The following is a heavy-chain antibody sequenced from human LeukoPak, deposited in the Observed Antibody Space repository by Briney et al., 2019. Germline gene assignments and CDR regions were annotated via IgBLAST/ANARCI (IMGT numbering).Heavy chain of an antibody. J-gene: IGHJ3*02. CDR3: ARRSVVVVPAAISSAFDI. Sequence: SETMSLTCTVSGGSISSSSYYWGWIRQPPGKGLEWIGSIYHSGSTYYNPSLKSRVTISVDTSKNQFSLKLSSVTAADTAVYYCARRSVVVVPAAISSAFDIWGQGTMVTVSS. CDR1: GGSISSSSYY. D-gene: IGHD2-2*01. V-gene: IGHV4-39*07. CDR2: IYHSGST.